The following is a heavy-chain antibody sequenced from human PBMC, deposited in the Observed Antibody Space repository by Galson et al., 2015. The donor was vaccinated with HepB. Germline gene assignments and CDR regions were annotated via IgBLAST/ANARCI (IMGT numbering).Heavy chain of an antibody. CDR3: ATDGNWNYGVRFDP. J-gene: IGHJ5*02. CDR2: VDPEDGET. V-gene: IGHV1-69-2*01. Sequence: VKVSCKVSGYTFTDYYMHWVQQAPGKGLEWMGLVDPEDGETIYAEKFQGRVTITADTSTDTAYMELSSLRSEDTAVYYCATDGNWNYGVRFDPWGQGTLVTVSS. D-gene: IGHD1-7*01. CDR1: GYTFTDYY.